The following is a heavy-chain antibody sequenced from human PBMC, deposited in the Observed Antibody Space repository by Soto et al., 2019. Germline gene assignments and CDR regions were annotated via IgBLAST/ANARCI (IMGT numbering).Heavy chain of an antibody. J-gene: IGHJ6*02. V-gene: IGHV3-21*01. D-gene: IGHD3-3*01. CDR3: ARDKGLLEWLLDYYGMDV. Sequence: LRLSCAASGFTFSSYSMNWVRQAPGQGLEWVSSISSSSSYIYYADSVKGRFTISRDNAKNSLYLQMNSLRAEDTAVYYCARDKGLLEWLLDYYGMDVWGQGTTVTVS. CDR2: ISSSSSYI. CDR1: GFTFSSYS.